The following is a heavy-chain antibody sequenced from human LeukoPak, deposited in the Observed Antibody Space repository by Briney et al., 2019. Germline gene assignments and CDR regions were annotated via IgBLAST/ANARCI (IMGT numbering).Heavy chain of an antibody. V-gene: IGHV4-38-2*02. J-gene: IGHJ5*02. CDR1: GYSISSGYY. Sequence: SETLSLTCTVSGYSISSGYYWGWIRQPPGKGLEWIGSIYHSGSTYYNSSLKSRVTISVDTSKNQFSLKLSSVTAADTAVYYCARAYGGSYNWFDPWGQGTLVTVSS. D-gene: IGHD3-16*01. CDR2: IYHSGST. CDR3: ARAYGGSYNWFDP.